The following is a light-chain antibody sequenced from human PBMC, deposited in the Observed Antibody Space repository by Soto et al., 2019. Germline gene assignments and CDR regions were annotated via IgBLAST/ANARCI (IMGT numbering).Light chain of an antibody. J-gene: IGLJ1*01. CDR2: EVS. CDR1: SSDVGSYNR. CDR3: SSYTSSSTHYV. V-gene: IGLV2-18*02. Sequence: QSALTQPPSVSGSPGQSVTISRTGTSSDVGSYNRVSWYQQHPGTAPKLMIYEVSNRPSGVPDRFSGSKSGNTASLTISGLQAEDEADYYCSSYTSSSTHYVFGTGTKVTVL.